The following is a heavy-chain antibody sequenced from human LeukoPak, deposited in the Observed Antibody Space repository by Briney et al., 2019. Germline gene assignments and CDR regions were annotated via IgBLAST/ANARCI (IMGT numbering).Heavy chain of an antibody. CDR3: VRIRDSGSYYFYYGMDV. Sequence: TSSPILYADSVTGRFTISRDKAKNSVYLQMNSLRDEDTAVYYCVRIRDSGSYYFYYGMDVWGQGTTVTVSS. D-gene: IGHD1-26*01. CDR2: TSSPI. J-gene: IGHJ6*02. V-gene: IGHV3-48*02.